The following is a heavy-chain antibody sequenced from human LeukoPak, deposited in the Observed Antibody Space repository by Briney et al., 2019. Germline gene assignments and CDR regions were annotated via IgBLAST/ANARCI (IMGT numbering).Heavy chain of an antibody. Sequence: SGGSLRLSRAASGFTFSSYWMHWVRQAPGKGLVWVSRINTDGSSTSYADSVKGRFTISRDNAKNTLYLQMNSLRAEDTAVYYCAREDSGSYYNDYWGQGTLVTVSS. J-gene: IGHJ4*02. V-gene: IGHV3-74*01. D-gene: IGHD1-26*01. CDR1: GFTFSSYW. CDR2: INTDGSST. CDR3: AREDSGSYYNDY.